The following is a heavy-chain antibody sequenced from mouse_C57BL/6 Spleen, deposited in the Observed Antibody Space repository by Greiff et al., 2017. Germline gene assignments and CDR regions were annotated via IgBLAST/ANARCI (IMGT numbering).Heavy chain of an antibody. J-gene: IGHJ2*01. CDR3: ARGDVGGFDY. CDR2: ISYDGSN. Sequence: EVQLQESGPGLVKPSQSLSLTCSVTGYSITSGYYWNWIRQFPGNKLEWMGYISYDGSNNYNPSLKNRISITRDTSKNQFFLKLNSVTTEDTATYYCARGDVGGFDYWGQGTTLTVSS. CDR1: GYSITSGYY. D-gene: IGHD3-3*01. V-gene: IGHV3-6*01.